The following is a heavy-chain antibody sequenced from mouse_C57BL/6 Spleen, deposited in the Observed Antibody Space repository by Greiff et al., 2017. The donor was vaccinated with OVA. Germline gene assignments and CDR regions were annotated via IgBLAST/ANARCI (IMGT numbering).Heavy chain of an antibody. J-gene: IGHJ4*01. V-gene: IGHV1-61*01. CDR3: EGRAGYVGMDY. D-gene: IGHD3-2*02. Sequence: QVQLQQPGAELVRPGSSVKLSCKASGYTFTSYWMEWVKQRPGQGLEWIGNIYPSDSETHYNQKFKDKATLTVDKSSSTAYMQLSSLTSEDSAVYCCEGRAGYVGMDYWGQGTSVTVSA. CDR2: IYPSDSET. CDR1: GYTFTSYW.